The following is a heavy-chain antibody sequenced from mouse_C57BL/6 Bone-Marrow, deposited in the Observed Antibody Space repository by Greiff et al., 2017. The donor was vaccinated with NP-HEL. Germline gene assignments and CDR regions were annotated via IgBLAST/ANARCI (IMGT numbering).Heavy chain of an antibody. CDR3: ARDAPTGPFDY. CDR1: GLTFSDFY. J-gene: IGHJ2*01. V-gene: IGHV7-1*01. D-gene: IGHD4-1*01. Sequence: EVQLVESGGGLVQSGRSLRLSCATSGLTFSDFYMEWVRQAPGKGLEWIAASRNKANDYTTEYSASVKGRFIVSRDTSQSILYLQMNALRAEDTAIYYCARDAPTGPFDYWGQGTTLTVSS. CDR2: SRNKANDYTT.